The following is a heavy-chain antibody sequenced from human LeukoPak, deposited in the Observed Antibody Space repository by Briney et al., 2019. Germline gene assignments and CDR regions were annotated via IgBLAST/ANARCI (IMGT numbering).Heavy chain of an antibody. CDR3: ARGGSSWYYCYMDM. V-gene: IGHV3-20*01. CDR1: GFTFDDYG. Sequence: GGSLRDSCAASGFTFDDYGMSWVRQAPGKGLEWVSGINWNGGSTGYADSVKGRFTISRDNAKNSLYLQMNSLRAEDTALYHCARGGSSWYYCYMDMGVKGTAVTVSS. D-gene: IGHD6-13*01. CDR2: INWNGGST. J-gene: IGHJ6*03.